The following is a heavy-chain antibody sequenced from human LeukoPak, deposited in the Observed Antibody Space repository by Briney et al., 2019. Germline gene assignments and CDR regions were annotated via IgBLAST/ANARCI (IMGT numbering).Heavy chain of an antibody. Sequence: PGGSLRLSCAASGFTFSSYSMNWVRHAPGKGLEWVSSISSSSSYIYYADSVKGRFTISRDNAKNSLYLQMNSLRAEDTAVYYCARDQNYDSSGYPDYWGQGTLVTVSS. D-gene: IGHD3-22*01. CDR3: ARDQNYDSSGYPDY. V-gene: IGHV3-21*01. CDR2: ISSSSSYI. CDR1: GFTFSSYS. J-gene: IGHJ4*02.